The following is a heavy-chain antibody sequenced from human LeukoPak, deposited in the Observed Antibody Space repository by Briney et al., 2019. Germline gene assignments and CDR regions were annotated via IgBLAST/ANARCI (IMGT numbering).Heavy chain of an antibody. J-gene: IGHJ3*02. D-gene: IGHD3-3*01. Sequence: GGSLRLSCVASGFTFSSYGMHWVRQAPGKGLEWVAVISYDGSSKYYADSVKGRFTISRDNSKNTVYLQMHSLRVEDTAVYYCAKDLWGHDFWRGYYNFHGFDIWGQGTMVTVS. CDR3: AKDLWGHDFWRGYYNFHGFDI. CDR2: ISYDGSSK. CDR1: GFTFSSYG. V-gene: IGHV3-33*06.